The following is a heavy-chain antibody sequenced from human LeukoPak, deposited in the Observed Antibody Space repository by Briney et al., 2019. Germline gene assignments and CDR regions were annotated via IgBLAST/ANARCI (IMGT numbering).Heavy chain of an antibody. CDR2: IYTSGST. V-gene: IGHV4-4*07. CDR1: GGSISSYY. D-gene: IGHD6-13*01. Sequence: SETLSLTCTVSGGSISSYYWSWIRQPAGKGLEWIGRIYTSGSTNYTPSLKSRVTMSVDTSKNQFSLKLSSVTAADTAVYYCARDRQGIAAAGPFDYWGQGTLVTVSS. CDR3: ARDRQGIAAAGPFDY. J-gene: IGHJ4*02.